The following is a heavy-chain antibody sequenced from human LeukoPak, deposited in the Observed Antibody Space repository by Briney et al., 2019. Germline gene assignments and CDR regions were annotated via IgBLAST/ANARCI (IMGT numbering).Heavy chain of an antibody. CDR1: GFTFSSYG. J-gene: IGHJ4*02. V-gene: IGHV3-33*01. CDR3: ARDSCSSTSCNPGY. D-gene: IGHD2-2*01. CDR2: IWYDGSNK. Sequence: GGSLRLSCAASGFTFSSYGMHWVRQAPGKGLEWVAVIWYDGSNKYYADSVKGRFTISRDNSKNTLYLQMNSLRAEDTAVYYCARDSCSSTSCNPGYWGQGTLVTVSS.